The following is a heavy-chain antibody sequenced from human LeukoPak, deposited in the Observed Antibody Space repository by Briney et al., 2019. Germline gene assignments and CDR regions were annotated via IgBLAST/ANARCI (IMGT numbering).Heavy chain of an antibody. Sequence: PGGSLRLSCAASGFTVSSNYMSCVRQAPGKGLEWVAVISYDGSNKYYADSVKGRFTISRDNSKNTLYLQMNSLRAEDTAVYYCATHNSEYPTMIHSSWGQGTLVTVSS. J-gene: IGHJ4*02. V-gene: IGHV3-30*03. CDR2: ISYDGSNK. CDR3: ATHNSEYPTMIHSS. CDR1: GFTVSSNY. D-gene: IGHD3-22*01.